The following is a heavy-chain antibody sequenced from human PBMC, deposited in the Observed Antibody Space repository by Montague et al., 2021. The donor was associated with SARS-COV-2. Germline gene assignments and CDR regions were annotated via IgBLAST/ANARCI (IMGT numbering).Heavy chain of an antibody. J-gene: IGHJ6*02. CDR3: ARTYYDILTGRDYGMDV. D-gene: IGHD3-9*01. CDR1: GFSLSTSGMC. CDR2: IDWDDDK. Sequence: PALVKPTQTLTLTCTFSGFSLSTSGMCVSWIRQPPGKALEWLAPIDWDDDKYYSTSLKTRLTISKDTSKNQVVLTMTNMDPVDTATYYCARTYYDILTGRDYGMDVWGQGTTVAVSS. V-gene: IGHV2-70*01.